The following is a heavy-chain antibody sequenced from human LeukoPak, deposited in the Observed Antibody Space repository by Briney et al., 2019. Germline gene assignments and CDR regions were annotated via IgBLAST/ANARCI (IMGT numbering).Heavy chain of an antibody. J-gene: IGHJ5*02. CDR2: ISGSGGST. D-gene: IGHD3-16*01. V-gene: IGHV3-23*01. CDR3: AKDGLKGGVNWFDP. Sequence: GGSLRLSCAASGFTFSSYAMSWVRQAPGKGLEWASAISGSGGSTYYADSVKGRFTISRDNSKNTLYLQMNSLRAEDTAVYYCAKDGLKGGVNWFDPWGQGTLVTVSS. CDR1: GFTFSSYA.